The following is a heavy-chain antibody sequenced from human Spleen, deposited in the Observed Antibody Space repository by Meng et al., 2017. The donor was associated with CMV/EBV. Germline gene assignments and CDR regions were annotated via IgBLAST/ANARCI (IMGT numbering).Heavy chain of an antibody. J-gene: IGHJ6*02. V-gene: IGHV4-39*07. Sequence: GSLRLSCSVSGGSISSTLYHWGWIRQPPGKGLEYIGSFYNGGPTSYNPSLKSRVTISVDTSKNQFSLKLSSVTAADTAVYYCARGGPRYYDFWSGYYLDYYYYGMDVWGQGTTVTVSS. CDR2: FYNGGPT. CDR1: GGSISSTLYH. D-gene: IGHD3-3*01. CDR3: ARGGPRYYDFWSGYYLDYYYYGMDV.